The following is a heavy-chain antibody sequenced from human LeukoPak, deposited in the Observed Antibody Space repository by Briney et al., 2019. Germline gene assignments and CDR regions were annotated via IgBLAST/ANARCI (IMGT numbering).Heavy chain of an antibody. CDR3: ARVVTARYYYYYYYMDV. D-gene: IGHD2-21*02. J-gene: IGHJ6*03. Sequence: SETLSLTCAVYGGSFSGYYWSWIRQPPGKGLEWIGEINHSGSTNYNPSLKSRVTISVDTSKNQFSLKLSSVTAADTAVYHCARVVTARYYYYYYYMDVWGKGTTVTVSS. V-gene: IGHV4-34*01. CDR2: INHSGST. CDR1: GGSFSGYY.